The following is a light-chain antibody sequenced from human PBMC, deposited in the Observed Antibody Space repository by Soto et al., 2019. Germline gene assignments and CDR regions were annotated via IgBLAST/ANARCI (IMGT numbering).Light chain of an antibody. Sequence: EIVLTQSPGTLSLSPGESASFSCRASHSVGGDYLAWYQRKPGQAPRLLIRASSPRATDIPDKFRVSGSGTDFTVTIDNVGPEESAVYFCHQSRSSPQTVGRGTKLEI. J-gene: IGKJ2*01. CDR1: HSVGGDY. CDR2: ASS. CDR3: HQSRSSPQT. V-gene: IGKV3-20*01.